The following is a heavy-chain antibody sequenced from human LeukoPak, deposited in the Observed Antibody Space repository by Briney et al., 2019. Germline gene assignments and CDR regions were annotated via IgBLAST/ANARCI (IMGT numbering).Heavy chain of an antibody. D-gene: IGHD1-26*01. CDR3: ARGPSGGSYHTPFFYYYYGMDV. J-gene: IGHJ6*02. CDR2: INPSGGST. Sequence: GASVKVSCKASGYTFTSYYMHWVRQAPGQGLEWMGIINPSGGSTSYAQKFQGRVTMTRDTSISTAYMELSSLRSEDTAVYYCARGPSGGSYHTPFFYYYYGMDVWGQGTTVTVSS. CDR1: GYTFTSYY. V-gene: IGHV1-46*01.